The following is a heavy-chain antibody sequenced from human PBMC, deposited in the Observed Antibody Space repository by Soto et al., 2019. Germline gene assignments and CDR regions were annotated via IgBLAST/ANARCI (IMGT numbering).Heavy chain of an antibody. CDR1: GGSISSYY. Sequence: PSETLSLTCTVSGGSISSYYWSWIRQPPGKGLEWIGCIYYSGSTTYNPSLKSRVTISVDTSKNQFSLTLSSVTAADTAVYYCARDQRSTSCYDYWGQGTLVTVSS. CDR2: IYYSGST. D-gene: IGHD2-2*01. V-gene: IGHV4-59*01. CDR3: ARDQRSTSCYDY. J-gene: IGHJ4*02.